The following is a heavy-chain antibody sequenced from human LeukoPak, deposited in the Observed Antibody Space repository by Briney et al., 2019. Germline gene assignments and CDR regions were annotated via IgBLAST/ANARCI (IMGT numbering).Heavy chain of an antibody. CDR1: GYTFTSYG. Sequence: ASVKVSCKASGYTFTSYGISWLRQAPGQGLEWMGWISAYNGNTNYAQKLQGRVTMTTDTSTSTAYMELRSLRSDDTAVYYCARHLTYYDFWSGYSYYFDYWGQGTLVTVSS. D-gene: IGHD3-3*01. V-gene: IGHV1-18*01. J-gene: IGHJ4*02. CDR2: ISAYNGNT. CDR3: ARHLTYYDFWSGYSYYFDY.